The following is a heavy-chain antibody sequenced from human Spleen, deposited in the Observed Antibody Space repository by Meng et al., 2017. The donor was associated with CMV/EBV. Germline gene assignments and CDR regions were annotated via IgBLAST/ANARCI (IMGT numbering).Heavy chain of an antibody. Sequence: SETLSLTCTVSGGSISSDSYYWGWIRQPPGQGLEWIGSIYYSGSANYNPSLKSRVTISIHTSKNQFSLRLSSVTAADTAVYYCARTGGYRSSYGAAHADIWGQGTMVTVSS. CDR3: ARTGGYRSSYGAAHADI. CDR1: GGSISSDSYY. V-gene: IGHV4-39*07. J-gene: IGHJ3*02. D-gene: IGHD6-6*01. CDR2: IYYSGSA.